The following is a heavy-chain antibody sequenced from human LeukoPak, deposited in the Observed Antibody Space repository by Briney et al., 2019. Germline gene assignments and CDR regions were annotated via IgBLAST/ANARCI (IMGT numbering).Heavy chain of an antibody. V-gene: IGHV3-74*01. J-gene: IGHJ6*03. CDR1: GFTFSSYW. CDR2: VNSDGTGT. Sequence: PGGSLRLSCAASGFTFSSYWMHWVRQAPGKGLVWVSRVNSDGTGTTYADSVEGRFTISRDNAKNTVYLQMHSLRAEDTATYYCIRTLIVATSPYMDVWGKGTTVTVSS. D-gene: IGHD5-12*01. CDR3: IRTLIVATSPYMDV.